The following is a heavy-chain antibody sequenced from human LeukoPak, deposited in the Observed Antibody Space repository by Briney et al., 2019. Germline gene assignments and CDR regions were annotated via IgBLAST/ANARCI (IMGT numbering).Heavy chain of an antibody. CDR1: GGSISSYY. Sequence: PSETLSLTCTVSGGSISSYYWSWIRQPPGKGLEWIGYIYYSGSTNYNPSLKSRVTISVDTSKNQFSLKLSSVTAADTPVYYCARLGPDRFEGYFDYWGQGTLVTVSS. D-gene: IGHD1-14*01. J-gene: IGHJ4*02. CDR3: ARLGPDRFEGYFDY. CDR2: IYYSGST. V-gene: IGHV4-59*01.